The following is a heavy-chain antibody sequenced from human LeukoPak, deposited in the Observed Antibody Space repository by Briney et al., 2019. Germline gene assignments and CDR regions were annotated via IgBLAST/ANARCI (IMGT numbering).Heavy chain of an antibody. D-gene: IGHD4-23*01. CDR3: AKDLRWPPLDY. Sequence: GGSLRLSCAASGFTFSSYAMHWVRQAPGKGLEWVAVISYDGSNKYYADSVKGRFTISRDNSKNTLYLQMNSLRAEDTAVCYCAKDLRWPPLDYWGQGTLVTVSS. J-gene: IGHJ4*02. CDR1: GFTFSSYA. CDR2: ISYDGSNK. V-gene: IGHV3-30*04.